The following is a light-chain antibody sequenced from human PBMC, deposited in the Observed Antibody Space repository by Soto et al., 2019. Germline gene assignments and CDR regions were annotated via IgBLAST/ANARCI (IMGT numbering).Light chain of an antibody. CDR3: QTWVTGIRV. CDR1: SGHSSYG. J-gene: IGLJ3*02. V-gene: IGLV4-69*01. Sequence: QLVLTQSPSASASLGASVKLTCTLSSGHSSYGIAWHQQQPGKGPRYLMKLNSDGSHSKGDGIPDRFSGSSSGAERYLTISSLQSEDEGDYYCQTWVTGIRVFGGGTQLTVL. CDR2: LNSDGSH.